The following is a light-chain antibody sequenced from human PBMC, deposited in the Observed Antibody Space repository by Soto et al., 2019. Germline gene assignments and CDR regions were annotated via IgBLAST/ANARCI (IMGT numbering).Light chain of an antibody. V-gene: IGLV1-51*01. CDR1: GSNIGGFS. J-gene: IGLJ1*01. Sequence: QSVLTQPPAVSAAPGQRITISCSGSGSNIGGFSVYWYQQLPGTAPKLLIYDNDKRPSVITDRFSGSKSGTSATLAITTLRTGDEANYFCGAWDNTQSWVFGRGNKVTVL. CDR2: DND. CDR3: GAWDNTQSWV.